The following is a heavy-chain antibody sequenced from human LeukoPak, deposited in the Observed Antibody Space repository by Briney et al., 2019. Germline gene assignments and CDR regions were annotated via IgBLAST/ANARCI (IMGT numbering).Heavy chain of an antibody. D-gene: IGHD1-7*01. Sequence: SETLSLTCTVSGGSITIDCWSWIRQPAGKGLEWIGRLHNSGTTKYNSSLESRVTMSLDTSKNQFSLKVTSVTAADTAVYYCARDRSRTFDYWGQGILVTVSP. J-gene: IGHJ4*02. CDR3: ARDRSRTFDY. CDR2: LHNSGTT. CDR1: GGSITIDC. V-gene: IGHV4-4*07.